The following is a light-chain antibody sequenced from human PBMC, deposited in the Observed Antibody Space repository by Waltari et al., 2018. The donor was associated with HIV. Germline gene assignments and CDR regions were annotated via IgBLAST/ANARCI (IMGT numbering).Light chain of an antibody. Sequence: QSALTQPPTVSAAPGQKVTISCSRSSSNLGSGFVSWYQHLPGPAPRLLIYDKARRPSWISDRFSGSKSGTSATMGITGLQTGDEADYYCGTWDSSVGAAVFGGGTRLTVL. CDR2: DKA. CDR3: GTWDSSVGAAV. V-gene: IGLV1-51*01. CDR1: SSNLGSGF. J-gene: IGLJ3*02.